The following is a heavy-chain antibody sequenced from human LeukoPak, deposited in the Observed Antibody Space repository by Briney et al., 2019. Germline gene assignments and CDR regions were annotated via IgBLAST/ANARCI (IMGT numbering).Heavy chain of an antibody. Sequence: GRSLRLSCAASGFTFSSYAMHWVRQAPGKGLEWVAFIPFDGSNKYYADSVKGRFTISRDNSKNTLYLQMNRLRPEDTAVYYCAKDLYNSNSFYTLFDYWGQGTLVTVSS. CDR3: AKDLYNSNSFYTLFDY. CDR1: GFTFSSYA. D-gene: IGHD3-22*01. CDR2: IPFDGSNK. J-gene: IGHJ4*02. V-gene: IGHV3-30*04.